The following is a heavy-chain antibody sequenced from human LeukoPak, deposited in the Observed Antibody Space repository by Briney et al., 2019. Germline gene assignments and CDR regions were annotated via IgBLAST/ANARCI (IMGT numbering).Heavy chain of an antibody. CDR2: ISGSGGTT. D-gene: IGHD6-13*01. CDR3: ARDGPAAVSS. CDR1: GFTFSSYG. J-gene: IGHJ5*02. V-gene: IGHV3-23*01. Sequence: GGSLRLSCAASGFTFSSYGMSWVRQAPGKGLEWVSAISGSGGTTYYADSVKGRFTISRDNAKNSLYLQMNSLRAEDTAVYYCARDGPAAVSSWGQGTLVTVSS.